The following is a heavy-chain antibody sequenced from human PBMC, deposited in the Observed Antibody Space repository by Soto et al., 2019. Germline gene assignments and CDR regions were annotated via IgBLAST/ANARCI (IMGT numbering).Heavy chain of an antibody. CDR2: FDPEDGET. CDR1: RYTLTELH. CDR3: ATRYSGSYITYYYYGMDV. D-gene: IGHD1-26*01. J-gene: IGHJ6*02. V-gene: IGHV1-24*01. Sequence: ASVKVSSTVSRYTLTELHIPWVRQAPGKGFEWMGGFDPEDGETIYAQKFQGRVTMTEDTSTDTAYMELSSLRSEDTAVYYCATRYSGSYITYYYYGMDVWGQGTTVTVSS.